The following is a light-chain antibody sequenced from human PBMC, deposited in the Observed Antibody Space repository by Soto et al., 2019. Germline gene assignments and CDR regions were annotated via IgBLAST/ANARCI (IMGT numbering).Light chain of an antibody. CDR2: KAS. V-gene: IGKV1-5*03. CDR3: QQYLFYPFT. CDR1: QGFDSR. Sequence: DIQMTQSPSTLSASVGDRVTITCRASQGFDSRLAWYQQKPGKAPKLLMYKASTLESGVPSRFSGSGSGTEFTLSISSLQPDDFATYYCQQYLFYPFTFGQGTKLEIK. J-gene: IGKJ2*01.